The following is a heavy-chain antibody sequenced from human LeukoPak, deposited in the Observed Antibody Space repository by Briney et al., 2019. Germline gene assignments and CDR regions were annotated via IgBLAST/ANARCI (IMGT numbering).Heavy chain of an antibody. Sequence: GGSLRLSCAASGFTLTNYARSWVRQAPGKGLQWVSGVSVTVGTTHHADSVKGRFTISRDNSKNTLYTQMNSLRADDTAVYYCAKGGWFGQSPSDAFQIWGQGTMVTVSS. V-gene: IGHV3-23*01. CDR2: VSVTVGTT. D-gene: IGHD3-10*01. CDR3: AKGGWFGQSPSDAFQI. CDR1: GFTLTNYA. J-gene: IGHJ3*02.